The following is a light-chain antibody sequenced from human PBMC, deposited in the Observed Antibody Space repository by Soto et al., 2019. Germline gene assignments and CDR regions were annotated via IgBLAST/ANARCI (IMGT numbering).Light chain of an antibody. CDR2: SNN. J-gene: IGLJ3*02. Sequence: QSVLTQPPSASGTPGQRATISCSGSSSNIGSNTVNWYQQLPGTAPKLLIYSNNQRPSGVPDRFSGSKSGTSASLAISGLQSEDEADYYCAAWDDSLNAWVFGGGTKVTVL. CDR3: AAWDDSLNAWV. CDR1: SSNIGSNT. V-gene: IGLV1-44*01.